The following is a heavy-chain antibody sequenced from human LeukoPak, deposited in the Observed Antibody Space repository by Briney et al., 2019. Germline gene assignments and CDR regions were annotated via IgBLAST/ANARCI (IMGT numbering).Heavy chain of an antibody. CDR1: GGSFSGYY. J-gene: IGHJ4*02. CDR2: INHSGST. V-gene: IGHV4-34*01. CDR3: ARSSYYYDSSGRAQLDY. D-gene: IGHD3-22*01. Sequence: SETLSLTCAVYGGSFSGYYWSWIRQPPGKGLEWIGEINHSGSTNYNPSLKSRVTISVDTSKNQFSLKLSSVTAADTAVYYCARSSYYYDSSGRAQLDYWGQGTLVTVSS.